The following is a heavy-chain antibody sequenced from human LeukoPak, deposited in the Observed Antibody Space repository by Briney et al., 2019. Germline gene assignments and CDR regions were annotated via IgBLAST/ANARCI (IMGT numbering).Heavy chain of an antibody. J-gene: IGHJ3*02. V-gene: IGHV3-7*01. CDR2: IKQDGSEK. CDR3: ASPEWLPDSIDI. CDR1: RFIFSNYW. Sequence: QTGGSLRLSCTGSRFIFSNYWMSWVRQAPGKGLEWVATIKQDGSEKYYVDSVKGRFTISRDNAKNSLYLQMNSLRVEDTAVYYCASPEWLPDSIDIWGQGTMVTVSS. D-gene: IGHD3-3*01.